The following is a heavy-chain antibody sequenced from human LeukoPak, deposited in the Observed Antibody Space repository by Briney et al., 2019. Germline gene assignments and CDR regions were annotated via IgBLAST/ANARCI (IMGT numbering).Heavy chain of an antibody. J-gene: IGHJ4*02. V-gene: IGHV3-20*04. CDR1: GFTFDDYG. Sequence: GGSLRLSCAASGFTFDDYGMSWVRQAPGKGLEWVSGINWNGGSTGYADSVKGRFTISRDNAKNSLYLQMNSLRAEDTALYYCARDLGQFLQWLSKPSYFDYWGQGTQVTVSS. CDR2: INWNGGST. CDR3: ARDLGQFLQWLSKPSYFDY. D-gene: IGHD3-3*01.